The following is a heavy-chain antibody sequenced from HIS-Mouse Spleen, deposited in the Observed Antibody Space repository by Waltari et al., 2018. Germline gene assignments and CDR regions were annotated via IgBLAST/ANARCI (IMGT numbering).Heavy chain of an antibody. V-gene: IGHV3-30*18. CDR2: NSYDGSNK. J-gene: IGHJ4*02. D-gene: IGHD6-13*01. CDR1: GFTFRSYG. Sequence: QVQLVESGGGVVQPGRSLRLSCAASGFTFRSYGRHWVRQAPGKGLEWGAVNSYDGSNKAYADAVKGRFTISRDNSKNTLYLQMNSLRAEDTAVYYCAKPTGIAAAGFDYWGQGTLVTVSS. CDR3: AKPTGIAAAGFDY.